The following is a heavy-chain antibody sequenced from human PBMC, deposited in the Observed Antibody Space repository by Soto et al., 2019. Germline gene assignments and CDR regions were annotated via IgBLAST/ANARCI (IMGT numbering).Heavy chain of an antibody. V-gene: IGHV2-5*02. CDR3: AHRGRDTAMLT. J-gene: IGHJ4*02. Sequence: QITLKESGPTLVKPTQTLTLTCTFSGFSLITSGVGVGWIRQPPGKALEWLALIYWDDDKRYSPSLESRLTITNDTSRNQVVLTMTNMDPVDTATYDWAHRGRDTAMLTWGQGTLVTVSS. CDR2: IYWDDDK. D-gene: IGHD5-18*01. CDR1: GFSLITSGVG.